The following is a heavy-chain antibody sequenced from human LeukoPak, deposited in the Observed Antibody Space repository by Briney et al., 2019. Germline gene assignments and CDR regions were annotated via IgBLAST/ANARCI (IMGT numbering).Heavy chain of an antibody. V-gene: IGHV3-23*01. J-gene: IGHJ6*03. D-gene: IGHD3-10*01. CDR1: GFTFSSYA. CDR3: AKRGAGAGSYYYMDV. Sequence: GGSLRLSCAASGFTFSSYAMSWVRQAPGKGLEWVSAISGSGGSTYYADSVKGRFTISRDNSKNTLYLQMNSLRAEDTAVYYCAKRGAGAGSYYYMDVWGKGTTVTVSS. CDR2: ISGSGGST.